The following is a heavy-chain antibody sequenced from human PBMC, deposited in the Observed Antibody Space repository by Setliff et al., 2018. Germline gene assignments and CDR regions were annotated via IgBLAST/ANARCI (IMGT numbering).Heavy chain of an antibody. Sequence: ASVKVSCKASGYTFIYYYIHWVRQAPGQGLEWMGLINPSGGGTIYARKFQGRVTMARETSTSTVYMELSGLRSEDTAVYYCARVYLAGSGWDKANALDIWGQGTMVTVSS. CDR1: GYTFIYYY. J-gene: IGHJ3*02. V-gene: IGHV1-46*03. CDR2: INPSGGGT. D-gene: IGHD6-19*01. CDR3: ARVYLAGSGWDKANALDI.